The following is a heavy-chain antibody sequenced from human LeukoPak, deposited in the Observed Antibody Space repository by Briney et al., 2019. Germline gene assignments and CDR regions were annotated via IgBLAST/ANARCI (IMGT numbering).Heavy chain of an antibody. Sequence: SETLSLTCTVSGGSINSYYWSWLRQPPGKGLECIGYIHYTGSTNYNPSLKSRVTISVDTSKNQFSLKLSSVTAADTAVYYCARDSQSGQLVLSDSYYYMDVWGKGTTVTISS. D-gene: IGHD6-13*01. CDR1: GGSINSYY. V-gene: IGHV4-59*01. J-gene: IGHJ6*03. CDR3: ARDSQSGQLVLSDSYYYMDV. CDR2: IHYTGST.